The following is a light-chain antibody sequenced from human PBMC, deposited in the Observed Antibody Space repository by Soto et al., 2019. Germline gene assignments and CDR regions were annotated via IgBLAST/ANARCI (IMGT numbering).Light chain of an antibody. CDR3: QKHNGAPFT. V-gene: IGKV1-27*01. CDR2: ATS. Sequence: DIQMTQSPSPLSASVGDRVTITCRASQGISNYLAWYQQKPGKIPKVLIYATSTLHSGVPSRFSGSGSGTDFTLTISSLQPEDVGTYYCQKHNGAPFTFGPGTKVDIK. J-gene: IGKJ3*01. CDR1: QGISNY.